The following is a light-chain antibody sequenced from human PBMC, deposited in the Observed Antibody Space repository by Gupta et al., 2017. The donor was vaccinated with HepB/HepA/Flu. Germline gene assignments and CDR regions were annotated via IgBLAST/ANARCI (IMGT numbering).Light chain of an antibody. J-gene: IGLJ2*01. CDR3: ASWDDSLSGPGV. CDR2: RNN. CDR1: SSNVETNY. Sequence: QSALTQPPSASGTPGQTVTISCSGSSSNVETNYVYWYQQLPGTAPKLLIYRNNQRPSGVPDRFSGSKSGTSASLAISGLRSEDEADYYCASWDDSLSGPGVFGGGTKLTVL. V-gene: IGLV1-47*01.